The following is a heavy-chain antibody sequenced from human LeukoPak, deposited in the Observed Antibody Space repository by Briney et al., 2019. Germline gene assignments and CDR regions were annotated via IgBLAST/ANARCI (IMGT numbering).Heavy chain of an antibody. CDR2: ISYDGSNK. CDR3: ARDRGGEAARHFDY. CDR1: GFTFSSYA. D-gene: IGHD6-6*01. J-gene: IGHJ4*02. V-gene: IGHV3-30*01. Sequence: GGSLRLSCAASGFTFSSYAMHWVRQAPGKGLEWVAVISYDGSNKYYADSVKGRFTISRDNSKNTLYLQMNSLRAEDTAVYYCARDRGGEAARHFDYWGQGTLVTVSS.